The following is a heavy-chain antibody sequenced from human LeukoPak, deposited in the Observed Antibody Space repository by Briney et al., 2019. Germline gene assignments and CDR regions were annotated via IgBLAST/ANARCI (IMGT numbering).Heavy chain of an antibody. Sequence: SETLSLTCTVSGVSISSGGYYWSWIRQPPGKGLEWIGYIYYSGSTNYNPSLKSRVTISVDTSKNQFSLKLSSVTAADTAVYYCARYYYGSGSYQYYFDYWGQRTLVTVSS. D-gene: IGHD3-10*01. CDR1: GVSISSGGYY. J-gene: IGHJ4*02. CDR2: IYYSGST. CDR3: ARYYYGSGSYQYYFDY. V-gene: IGHV4-61*08.